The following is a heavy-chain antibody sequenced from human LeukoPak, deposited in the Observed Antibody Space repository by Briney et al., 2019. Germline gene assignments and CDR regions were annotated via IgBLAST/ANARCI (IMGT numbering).Heavy chain of an antibody. D-gene: IGHD2-21*02. CDR2: ISFDGSNK. V-gene: IGHV3-30*04. Sequence: GRSLRLSCAASGFTLSSFAIHWVRHAPGKGLGWVAVISFDGSNKYYADSVKARFTIARDNSKNTLYLQMNGLRAEDTAVYYCARVTYCGGDCDRDAFDIWGQGTMVTVSS. CDR3: ARVTYCGGDCDRDAFDI. J-gene: IGHJ3*02. CDR1: GFTLSSFA.